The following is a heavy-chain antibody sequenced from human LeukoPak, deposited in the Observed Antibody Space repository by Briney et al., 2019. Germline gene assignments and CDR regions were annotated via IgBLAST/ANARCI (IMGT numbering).Heavy chain of an antibody. V-gene: IGHV1-2*02. Sequence: GASVKVSCKASGYTFTGYYMHWVRQAPGQGLEWMGWINPNSGGTNYAQKFQGRVTMTRDTSISTACMELSRLRSDDTAVYYCARDRVLWFGEFDFDYWGQGTLVTVSS. CDR3: ARDRVLWFGEFDFDY. D-gene: IGHD3-10*01. CDR2: INPNSGGT. J-gene: IGHJ4*02. CDR1: GYTFTGYY.